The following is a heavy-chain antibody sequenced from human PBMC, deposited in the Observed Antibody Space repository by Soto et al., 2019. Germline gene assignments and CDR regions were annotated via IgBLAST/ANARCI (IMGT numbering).Heavy chain of an antibody. CDR2: IKHDGSEK. Sequence: EVQLVESGGDLVQPGGSLRLSCAASGFTFSDFWMSWVRQAPGKGLDWVANIKHDGSEKYYVDSVEGRFTISRDNTKDSLYLQMNSLRADDTAVYYCARGGRWGPDFWGQGTLVTVSS. D-gene: IGHD2-15*01. V-gene: IGHV3-7*01. CDR1: GFTFSDFW. J-gene: IGHJ4*02. CDR3: ARGGRWGPDF.